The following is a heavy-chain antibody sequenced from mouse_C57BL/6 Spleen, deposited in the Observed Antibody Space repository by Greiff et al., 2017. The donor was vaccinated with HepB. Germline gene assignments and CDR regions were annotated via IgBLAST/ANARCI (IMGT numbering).Heavy chain of an antibody. V-gene: IGHV1-39*01. J-gene: IGHJ4*01. CDR3: ARLRDSSGYDAMDY. CDR2: INPNYGTT. Sequence: EVQLQQSGPELVKPGASVKISCKASGYSFTDYHMNWVKQSNGKSLEWIGVINPNYGTTSYNQKFKGKATLTVDQSSSTAYMQLNSLTSEDSAVYYWARLRDSSGYDAMDYWGQGTSVTVSS. CDR1: GYSFTDYH. D-gene: IGHD3-2*02.